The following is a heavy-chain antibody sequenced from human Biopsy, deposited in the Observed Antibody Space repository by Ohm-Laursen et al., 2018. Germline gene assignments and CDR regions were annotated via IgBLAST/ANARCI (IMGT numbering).Heavy chain of an antibody. CDR2: IYYSGTT. CDR3: ARRPYGGTRYWYFDL. CDR1: GGSVSSGGLY. Sequence: TLSLTCTVSGGSVSSGGLYWSWIRQPPGKGLEWIGYIYYSGTTYYNPSLKSLVTISAYTSKNQFSLKLNSVIAADTAVYYCARRPYGGTRYWYFDLWGRGTLVTVSS. D-gene: IGHD4-23*01. J-gene: IGHJ2*01. V-gene: IGHV4-31*01.